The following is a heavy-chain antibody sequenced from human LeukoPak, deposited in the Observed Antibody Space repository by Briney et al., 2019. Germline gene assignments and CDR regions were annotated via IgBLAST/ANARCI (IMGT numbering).Heavy chain of an antibody. Sequence: GGSLRLSWAAAGCTFSSYAMSWGRQAPGKGVGWGSAFSGSCGSTYYADSVKGRFPISRDNSKTTLYLQMNSLRAEDTAVYYCAKSSPPPLRYWGQGTLVTVSS. CDR1: GCTFSSYA. J-gene: IGHJ4*02. CDR2: FSGSCGST. V-gene: IGHV3-23*01. CDR3: AKSSPPPLRY.